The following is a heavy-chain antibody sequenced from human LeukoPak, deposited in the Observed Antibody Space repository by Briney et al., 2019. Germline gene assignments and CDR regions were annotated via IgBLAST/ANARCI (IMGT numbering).Heavy chain of an antibody. CDR3: ARTGSSGYLIDY. D-gene: IGHD3-22*01. V-gene: IGHV4-30-2*01. J-gene: IGHJ4*02. Sequence: PSETLSLTCAVSGGSISSGGYSWSWIRQPPGKGLEWIGYIYHSGSTYYNPSLKSRVTISVDRSKNQFSLKLSSVTAADTAVYYCARTGSSGYLIDYWGQGTLVTVSS. CDR1: GGSISSGGYS. CDR2: IYHSGST.